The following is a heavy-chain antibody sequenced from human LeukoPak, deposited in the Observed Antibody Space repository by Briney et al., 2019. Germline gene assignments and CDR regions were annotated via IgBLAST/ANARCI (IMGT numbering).Heavy chain of an antibody. CDR1: GFTFSSYG. CDR3: ARVVIAARPHWFDP. CDR2: IRYDGTEK. D-gene: IGHD6-6*01. Sequence: GGSLRLSCAASGFTFSSYGMHWVRQAPGKGLEWVAFIRYDGTEKYYADSVKGRFTISRDNSKNTLHLQMSRLRPEDTAVYYCARVVIAARPHWFDPWGQGTLVTVSS. J-gene: IGHJ5*02. V-gene: IGHV3-30*02.